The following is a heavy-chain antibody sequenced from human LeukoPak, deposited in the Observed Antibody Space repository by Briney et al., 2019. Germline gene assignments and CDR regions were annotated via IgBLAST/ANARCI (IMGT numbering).Heavy chain of an antibody. Sequence: PGGSLRLSCADSGLTFSSYEMNWVRQAPGKGLEWVSYISSSGSTRYYADSVKGRFTISRDNAKNSLYLQMNSLRAEDTAVYYCARDPRGIAVAGTLDYWGQGTLVTVSS. CDR2: ISSSGSTR. V-gene: IGHV3-48*03. CDR1: GLTFSSYE. CDR3: ARDPRGIAVAGTLDY. J-gene: IGHJ4*02. D-gene: IGHD6-19*01.